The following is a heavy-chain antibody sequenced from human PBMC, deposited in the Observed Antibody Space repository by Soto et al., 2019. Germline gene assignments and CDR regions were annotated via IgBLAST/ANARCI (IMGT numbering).Heavy chain of an antibody. CDR1: GYTFTSYG. CDR3: ARFPQPPYSGYGPPLDD. V-gene: IGHV1-18*01. J-gene: IGHJ4*02. CDR2: ISAYNGNT. Sequence: ASVKVSCKASGYTFTSYGISWVRQAPGQGLEWMGWISAYNGNTNYAQKLQGRVTMTTDTSTSTAYMELRSLRSDDTAVYYCARFPQPPYSGYGPPLDDWGQGTLVTVSS. D-gene: IGHD5-12*01.